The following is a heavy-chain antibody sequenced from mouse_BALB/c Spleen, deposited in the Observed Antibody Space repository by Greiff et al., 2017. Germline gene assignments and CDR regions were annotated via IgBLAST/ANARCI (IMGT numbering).Heavy chain of an antibody. CDR1: GFNIKDYY. D-gene: IGHD1-1*01. J-gene: IGHJ4*01. CDR3: NAWTTVVATEAMDY. V-gene: IGHV14-4*02. CDR2: IDPENGDT. Sequence: VHVKQSGAELVRSGASVKLSCTASGFNIKDYYMHWVKQRPEQGLEWIGWIDPENGDTEYAPKFQGKATMTADTSSNTAYLQLSSLTSEDTAVYYCNAWTTVVATEAMDYWGQGTSVTVSS.